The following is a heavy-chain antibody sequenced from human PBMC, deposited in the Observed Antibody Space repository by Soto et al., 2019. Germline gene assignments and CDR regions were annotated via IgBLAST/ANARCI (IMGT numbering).Heavy chain of an antibody. V-gene: IGHV1-69*13. Sequence: ASVKVSCKASGGTFSSYAISWVRQAPGQGLEWMGGIIPIFGTANYAQKFQGRVTITADESTSTAYMELSSLTSDDTAVYYCARIPRYSFPTPDDLDSWGQGTLVTVSS. CDR1: GGTFSSYA. D-gene: IGHD5-18*01. CDR3: ARIPRYSFPTPDDLDS. J-gene: IGHJ4*02. CDR2: IIPIFGTA.